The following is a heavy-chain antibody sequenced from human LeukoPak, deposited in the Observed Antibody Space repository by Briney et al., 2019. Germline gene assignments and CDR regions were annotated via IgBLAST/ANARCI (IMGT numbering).Heavy chain of an antibody. V-gene: IGHV3-30*18. CDR1: GFSFISYG. CDR2: ISDDGRSK. J-gene: IGHJ4*02. CDR3: AKRPSDYGDYVSYFGY. D-gene: IGHD4-17*01. Sequence: PGGSLRLSCAASGFSFISYGMHWVRQAPGKGLEWVGVISDDGRSKDYADSVKGRFTISRDNSKDTLYLQMNSLRDEDTAVYYCAKRPSDYGDYVSYFGYWGQGTLVTVSS.